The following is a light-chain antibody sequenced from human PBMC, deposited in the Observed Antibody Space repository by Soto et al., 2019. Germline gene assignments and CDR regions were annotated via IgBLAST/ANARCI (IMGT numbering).Light chain of an antibody. Sequence: DVPMTQSPSSLSASVGDRVTITCRASQSISSFLNWYQQKPGKAPKLLIYAASILQSGVPSRLRGSGSGTDFTLTISSLQPEEFATYYSPQSYITPLTFGGGTKVEIK. CDR2: AAS. CDR3: PQSYITPLT. CDR1: QSISSF. J-gene: IGKJ4*01. V-gene: IGKV1-39*01.